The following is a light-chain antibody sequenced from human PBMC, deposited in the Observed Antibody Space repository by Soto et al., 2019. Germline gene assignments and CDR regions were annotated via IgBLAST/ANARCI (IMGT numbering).Light chain of an antibody. J-gene: IGKJ1*01. CDR2: ATF. Sequence: EIVLTQSPDTLSLSPGERATLSCRASQSVSSAYLAWYQQKPGQAPRLLIHATFNRATGIPDRFSGSGSGTDFTLTISRLEAEDFAVYFCQQYANLWTFGQGTKVEIK. CDR3: QQYANLWT. V-gene: IGKV3-20*01. CDR1: QSVSSAY.